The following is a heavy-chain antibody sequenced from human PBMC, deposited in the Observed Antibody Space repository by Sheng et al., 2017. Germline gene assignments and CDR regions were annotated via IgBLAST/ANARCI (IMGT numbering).Heavy chain of an antibody. V-gene: IGHV3-20*01. J-gene: IGHJ6*03. CDR3: ARVVQEYYGSGSYPSYYYYMDV. CDR1: GFTFDDYG. D-gene: IGHD3-10*01. CDR2: INWNGGST. Sequence: EVQLVESGGGVVRPGGSLRLSCAASGFTFDDYGMSWVRQAPGKGLEWVSGINWNGGSTGYADSVKGRFTISRDNAKNSLYLQMNSLRAEDTALYHCARVVQEYYGSGSYPSYYYYMDVWGKGTTVTVSS.